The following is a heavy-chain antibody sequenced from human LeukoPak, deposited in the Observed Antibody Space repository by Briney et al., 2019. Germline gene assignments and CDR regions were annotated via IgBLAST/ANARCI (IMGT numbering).Heavy chain of an antibody. J-gene: IGHJ4*02. Sequence: PGGSLRLSCAASGFTFSIYWMDWVRQVPGKGPVWVSHFYSGESNANYADSVKGRFTISRDNAKNMLYLQMDSLRAGDTAVYYCARNRGYAFDLWGQGTLVTVSS. D-gene: IGHD5-12*01. CDR1: GFTFSIYW. CDR2: FYSGESNA. CDR3: ARNRGYAFDL. V-gene: IGHV3-74*01.